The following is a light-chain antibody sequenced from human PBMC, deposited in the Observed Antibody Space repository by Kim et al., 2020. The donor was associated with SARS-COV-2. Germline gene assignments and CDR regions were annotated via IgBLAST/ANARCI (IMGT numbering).Light chain of an antibody. V-gene: IGLV4-69*01. CDR1: SGQSSYA. CDR3: QTWGSGIRV. Sequence: ASVKLTCTLSSGQSSYAIAWHQQQPEKGPRYLMKVNSDGSHSKGDGIPDRFSGSSSGAERYLTISSLQSEDEADYYCQTWGSGIRVFGGGTQLTVL. J-gene: IGLJ3*02. CDR2: VNSDGSH.